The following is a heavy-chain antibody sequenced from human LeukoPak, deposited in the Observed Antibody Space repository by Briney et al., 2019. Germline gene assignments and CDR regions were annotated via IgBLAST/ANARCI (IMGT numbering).Heavy chain of an antibody. Sequence: GGSLRLSCAASGFTFSSYEMNWVRQAPGKGLEWVSYISSSGSTIYYADSVKGRFTISRDNAKNSLYLQMNSLRAEDTAIYYCAKDASALWFGELSSYFDYWGQGTLVTVSS. J-gene: IGHJ4*02. CDR2: ISSSGSTI. CDR3: AKDASALWFGELSSYFDY. CDR1: GFTFSSYE. V-gene: IGHV3-48*03. D-gene: IGHD3-10*01.